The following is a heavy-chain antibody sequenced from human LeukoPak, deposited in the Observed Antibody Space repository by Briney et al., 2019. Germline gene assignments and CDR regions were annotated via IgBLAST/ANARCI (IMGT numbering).Heavy chain of an antibody. CDR1: GFTFGDYA. J-gene: IGHJ6*02. Sequence: PGRSLRLSCAASGFTFGDYAMQLVREAPGKGVEWVSGIYWKSNNIGYADSVNGRFTISRDNAKNSLYLQMNSLRTEDTALYYCARDRAGYFYAMDVWGQGTSVTVSS. CDR3: ARDRAGYFYAMDV. V-gene: IGHV3-9*01. CDR2: IYWKSNNI. D-gene: IGHD6-13*01.